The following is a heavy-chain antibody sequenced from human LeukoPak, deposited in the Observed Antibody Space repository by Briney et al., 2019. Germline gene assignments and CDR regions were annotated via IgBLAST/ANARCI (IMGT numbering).Heavy chain of an antibody. D-gene: IGHD2-2*01. CDR3: AGYCSSTSCAKLGDY. CDR2: INHSGST. Sequence: SETLSLTCAVYGGSFSGYYWSWIRQPPGKGLEWIGEINHSGSTNYNPSLKSRVTISVDTSKNQFFLKLSSVTAADTAVYYCAGYCSSTSCAKLGDYWGQGTLVTVSS. CDR1: GGSFSGYY. V-gene: IGHV4-34*01. J-gene: IGHJ4*02.